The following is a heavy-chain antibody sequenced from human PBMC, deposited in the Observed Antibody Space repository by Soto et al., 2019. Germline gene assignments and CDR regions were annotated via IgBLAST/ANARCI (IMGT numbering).Heavy chain of an antibody. CDR1: GFNVMSYW. V-gene: IGHV3-7*01. CDR2: VKEDGSEL. CDR3: ARDIGFDYVN. Sequence: GGSLRLSCAVSGFNVMSYWMSWGRQAPGKGPEWVASVKEDGSELYYLHSVRGRFSISRDSAGNALHLTMNYLSAEDTGVYFCARDIGFDYVNWGQGIPVTVSS. J-gene: IGHJ4*02. D-gene: IGHD3-16*01.